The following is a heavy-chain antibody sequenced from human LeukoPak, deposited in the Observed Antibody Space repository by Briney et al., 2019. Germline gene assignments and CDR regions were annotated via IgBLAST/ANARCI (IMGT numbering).Heavy chain of an antibody. Sequence: PGGSLRLSCAASGFTFSSYSMNWVRQAPGKGLEWVSSISSSSSYIYYADSVKGRFTISRDNAKNSLYLQMNSLRAEDTAVYYCARDREEFCSSTSCYYSHAFDIWGQGTMVTVSS. CDR1: GFTFSSYS. D-gene: IGHD2-2*01. CDR3: ARDREEFCSSTSCYYSHAFDI. CDR2: ISSSSSYI. V-gene: IGHV3-21*01. J-gene: IGHJ3*02.